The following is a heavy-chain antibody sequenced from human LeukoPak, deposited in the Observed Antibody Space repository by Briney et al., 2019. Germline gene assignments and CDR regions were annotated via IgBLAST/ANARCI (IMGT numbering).Heavy chain of an antibody. CDR3: ASGRRYSYYYYGMDV. V-gene: IGHV1-3*01. CDR1: GYTFTSYA. D-gene: IGHD5-12*01. CDR2: INAGNGNT. J-gene: IGHJ6*02. Sequence: ASVKVSCKASGYTFTSYAMHWVRQAPGQRLEWVGWINAGNGNTKYSQKFQGRVTITRDTSASTAYMELSSLRSEDTAVYYCASGRRYSYYYYGMDVWGQGTTVTVSS.